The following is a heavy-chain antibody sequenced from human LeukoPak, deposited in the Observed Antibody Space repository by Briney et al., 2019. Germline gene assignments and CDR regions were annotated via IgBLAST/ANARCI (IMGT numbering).Heavy chain of an antibody. D-gene: IGHD6-13*01. J-gene: IGHJ4*02. CDR3: ARLQRSSTSLQ. Sequence: ASVKASCKASGYTFTGYYMHWVRQAPGQGLEWMGRINPNTGGTNYAQRFQGRVTMTRDTSISTAYMELSRLRSDDTAVYYCARLQRSSTSLQWGQGTLVTVSS. V-gene: IGHV1-2*06. CDR2: INPNTGGT. CDR1: GYTFTGYY.